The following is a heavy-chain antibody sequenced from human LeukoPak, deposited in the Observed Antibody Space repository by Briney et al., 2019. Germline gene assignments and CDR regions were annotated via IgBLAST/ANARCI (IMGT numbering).Heavy chain of an antibody. CDR2: ISSSSSYL. CDR1: GFTFSSYS. J-gene: IGHJ3*02. CDR3: ARVAVTAILDAFDI. Sequence: GGSLRLSCAASGFTFSSYSMNWVRQAPGRGLEWVSSISSSSSYLYYADSVKGRVTISRHNAKNSLYLQMNSLRAEDTAVYYCARVAVTAILDAFDIWGQGTMVTVSS. D-gene: IGHD2-21*02. V-gene: IGHV3-21*01.